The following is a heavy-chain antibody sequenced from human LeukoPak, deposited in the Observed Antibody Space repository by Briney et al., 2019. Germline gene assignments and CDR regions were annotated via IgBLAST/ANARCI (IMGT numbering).Heavy chain of an antibody. CDR3: ARPGSASRSGFNV. CDR2: INQPTSER. Sequence: PGGSLRLSCAASGFTFISYWMSWVRQAPGKGLEWVASINQPTSERYYVDSVKGRFTISRDNAKNSLYLQMSSLRAEDTAVYYYARPGSASRSGFNVWGQGTMVTVSS. J-gene: IGHJ3*01. CDR1: GFTFISYW. D-gene: IGHD3-3*01. V-gene: IGHV3-7*01.